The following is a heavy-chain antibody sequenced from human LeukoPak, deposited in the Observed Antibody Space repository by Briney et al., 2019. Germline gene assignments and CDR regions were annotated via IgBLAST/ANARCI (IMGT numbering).Heavy chain of an antibody. CDR2: IYYSGST. V-gene: IGHV4-39*01. D-gene: IGHD6-19*01. Sequence: SETLSLTCTVSGGSINSSNYYWGWIRQPPGKGLEWIGSIYYSGSTYYNPSLKSRVTISVDTSKNQFSLKLSSVTAADTAVYYCARQGSSGWYRTIDYWGQGTLVTVSS. CDR1: GGSINSSNYY. CDR3: ARQGSSGWYRTIDY. J-gene: IGHJ4*02.